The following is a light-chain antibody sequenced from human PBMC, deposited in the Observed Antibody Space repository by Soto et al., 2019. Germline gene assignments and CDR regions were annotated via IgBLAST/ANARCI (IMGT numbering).Light chain of an antibody. Sequence: QSALTQPASVSGSPGQSITISCTGTSSDVGGYNYVSWYQQHPGKAPKLMIYEVSNRPSRVSNRFSGSKSGNTASLTISGLQAEDEADYYCSSYTRSSTSYVFGTGTRSPS. CDR2: EVS. J-gene: IGLJ1*01. V-gene: IGLV2-14*01. CDR3: SSYTRSSTSYV. CDR1: SSDVGGYNY.